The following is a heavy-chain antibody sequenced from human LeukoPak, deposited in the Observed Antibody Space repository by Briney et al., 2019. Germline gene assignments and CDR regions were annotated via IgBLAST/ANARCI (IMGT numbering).Heavy chain of an antibody. CDR2: IKQDGSEK. CDR1: GFTFSSYW. J-gene: IGHJ5*02. V-gene: IGHV3-7*01. Sequence: GGSLRLSCAASGFTFSSYWMSWVRQAPGKGLEWVANIKQDGSEKYYVDSVKGRFTISRNNAKNSLYLQMNSLRTEDTAVYYCARTGDYGWFDPWGQGTLVTVSS. D-gene: IGHD4-17*01. CDR3: ARTGDYGWFDP.